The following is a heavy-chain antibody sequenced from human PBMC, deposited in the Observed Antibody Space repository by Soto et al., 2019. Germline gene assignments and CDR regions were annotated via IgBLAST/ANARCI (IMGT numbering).Heavy chain of an antibody. J-gene: IGHJ4*02. Sequence: GGSLRLSCAASGFTFSDYYMSWIRQAPGKGLEWVSYISSSGSTIYYADSVKGRFTISRDNAKNSLYLQMNSLRAEDTAVYYCARDVPYSQKSKLFDYWGQGTLVTVPS. CDR1: GFTFSDYY. D-gene: IGHD5-18*01. CDR3: ARDVPYSQKSKLFDY. CDR2: ISSSGSTI. V-gene: IGHV3-11*01.